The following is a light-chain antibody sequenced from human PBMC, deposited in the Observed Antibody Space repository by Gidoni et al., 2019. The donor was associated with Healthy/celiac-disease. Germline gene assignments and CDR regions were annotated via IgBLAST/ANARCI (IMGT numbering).Light chain of an antibody. J-gene: IGKJ1*01. CDR1: QSVSSSY. Sequence: EIVLTQSPGTLSLSPGERATLSCRASQSVSSSYLAWYQQKPGQAPRLLIYGASSRATGIPDRFSGSGSGTDFTLTISRLEPEAFAVYYCQQYGSSHPWTFGQGTKVEIK. CDR3: QQYGSSHPWT. CDR2: GAS. V-gene: IGKV3-20*01.